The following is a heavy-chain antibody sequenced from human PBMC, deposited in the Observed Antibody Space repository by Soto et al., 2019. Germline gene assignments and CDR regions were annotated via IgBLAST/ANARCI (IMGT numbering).Heavy chain of an antibody. CDR2: IYSGGTT. J-gene: IGHJ4*02. CDR1: GFTVSNFY. Sequence: GGSLRLSCAASGFTVSNFYMSWVRQAPGKGLEWVSVIYSGGTTKYADSVKGRFTISRDNSKNTLFLQMNSLTVEDTVVYYCARGGTWNYFDYWGQGTLVTVSS. D-gene: IGHD1-1*01. V-gene: IGHV3-53*01. CDR3: ARGGTWNYFDY.